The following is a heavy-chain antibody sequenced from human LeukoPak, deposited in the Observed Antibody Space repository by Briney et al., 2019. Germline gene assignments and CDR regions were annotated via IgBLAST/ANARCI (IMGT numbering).Heavy chain of an antibody. CDR2: ISAYNGNT. V-gene: IGHV1-18*01. CDR1: GYTFTSYG. J-gene: IGHJ6*03. Sequence: ASVKVSCKASGYTFTSYGISWVRQAPGQGLEWIGWISAYNGNTNYAQKLQGRVTMTTDTSRSTAYMELRSLRSDDTAVYYCARDGRPEMSYYYYYYMDVWGKGTTVTVSS. D-gene: IGHD5-24*01. CDR3: ARDGRPEMSYYYYYYMDV.